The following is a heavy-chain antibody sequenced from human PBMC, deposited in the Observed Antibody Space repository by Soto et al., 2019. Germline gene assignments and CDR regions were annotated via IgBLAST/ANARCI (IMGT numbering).Heavy chain of an antibody. V-gene: IGHV3-11*01. Sequence: GGSLRLSCAASGFTFSDYYMSWIRQAPGKGLEWVSYISSSGSTIYYADSVKGRFTISRDNAKNSLYLQMNSLRAEDTAEYYCARVVPPYGDYNYYYYMDVWGKGTTVTVSS. CDR2: ISSSGSTI. J-gene: IGHJ6*03. CDR1: GFTFSDYY. CDR3: ARVVPPYGDYNYYYYMDV. D-gene: IGHD4-17*01.